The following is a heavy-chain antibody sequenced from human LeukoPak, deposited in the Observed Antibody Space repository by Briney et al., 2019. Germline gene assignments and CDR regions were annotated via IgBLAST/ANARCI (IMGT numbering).Heavy chain of an antibody. V-gene: IGHV1-2*02. CDR2: INPNSGGT. CDR1: GYTFTGYY. Sequence: ASVKVSCKASGYTFTGYYMHWVRQAPGQGLEWMGWINPNSGGTNYEQKFQGRVTMTRDTSISTAYMELSRLRSDDTAVYYCARAPLIYYDFWSGYDYWGQGTLVTVSS. CDR3: ARAPLIYYDFWSGYDY. D-gene: IGHD3-3*01. J-gene: IGHJ4*02.